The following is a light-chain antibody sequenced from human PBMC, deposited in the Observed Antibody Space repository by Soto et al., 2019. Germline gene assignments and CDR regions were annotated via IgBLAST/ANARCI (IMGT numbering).Light chain of an antibody. J-gene: IGKJ5*01. V-gene: IGKV3-15*01. CDR3: LQYSNWPPIT. Sequence: EVVMTQSPATLSVSLGERATLSCRASQSVSSNLAWYQQKPGQAPRLLIHAASTRATGIPARFSGSGSGTEFTLTISSLQSEDFAVYYCLQYSNWPPITFGQGTRLEIK. CDR2: AAS. CDR1: QSVSSN.